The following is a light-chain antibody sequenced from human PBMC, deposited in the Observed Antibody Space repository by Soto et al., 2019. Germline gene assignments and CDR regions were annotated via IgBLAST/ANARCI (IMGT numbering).Light chain of an antibody. CDR1: SGDIGGYNY. CDR3: CSYAGRYTFYV. V-gene: IGLV2-11*01. J-gene: IGLJ1*01. Sequence: QSALTQPRSVSGSPGQSVTISCTGTSGDIGGYNYVSWYQQYPGKAPKLIIYDVSKRPSGVPDRFSGSKSGNTASLTISGLQAADDADYYCCSYAGRYTFYVFGTGTKVTVL. CDR2: DVS.